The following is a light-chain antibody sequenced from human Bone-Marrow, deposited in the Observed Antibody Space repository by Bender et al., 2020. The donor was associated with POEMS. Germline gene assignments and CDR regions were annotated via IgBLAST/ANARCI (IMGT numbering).Light chain of an antibody. CDR2: QDT. J-gene: IGLJ3*02. CDR1: KLGDKY. Sequence: SYELTQPPSASVSPGQTASITCSGDKLGDKYTCWYQLKPGQSPMLVIYQDTKRPSGIPDRFSGSKSGTSASLAITGLHAEDEGDYYCQTYDNRLGGWVFGGGTKLTVL. V-gene: IGLV3-1*01. CDR3: QTYDNRLGGWV.